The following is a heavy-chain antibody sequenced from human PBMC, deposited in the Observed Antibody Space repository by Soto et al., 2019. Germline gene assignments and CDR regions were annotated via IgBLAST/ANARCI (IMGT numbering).Heavy chain of an antibody. CDR1: GFTFSSYW. CDR3: ARVLARSGYDYLYFDY. V-gene: IGHV3-7*01. J-gene: IGHJ4*02. CDR2: IKQDGSEK. Sequence: GGSLRLSCAASGFTFSSYWMSWVRQAPGKGLEWVANIKQDGSEKYYVDSVKGRFTISRDNAKNSLYLQMNSLRAEDTAVYYCARVLARSGYDYLYFDYWGQGTLVTVSS. D-gene: IGHD5-12*01.